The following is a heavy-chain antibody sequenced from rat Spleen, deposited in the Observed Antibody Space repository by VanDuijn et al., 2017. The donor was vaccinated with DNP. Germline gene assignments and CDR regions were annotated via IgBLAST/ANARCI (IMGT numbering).Heavy chain of an antibody. CDR3: ARRGYGGRGFFDY. CDR2: ISYDVTRT. Sequence: EVQLVESGGGLVQPGRSLQLSCSASGFTFSNSYMAWVRQAPKKGLEWVATISYDVTRTYYRDSVKGRFTISRDNAKSTLNLQMDSLRSEDTATYYCARRGYGGRGFFDYWGQGVMVTVSS. D-gene: IGHD1-11*01. J-gene: IGHJ2*01. CDR1: GFTFSNSY. V-gene: IGHV5-7*01.